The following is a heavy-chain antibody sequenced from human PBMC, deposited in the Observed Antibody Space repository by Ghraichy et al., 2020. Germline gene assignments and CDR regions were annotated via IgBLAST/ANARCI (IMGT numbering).Heavy chain of an antibody. V-gene: IGHV1-24*01. D-gene: IGHD3-22*01. CDR3: ATHLPHYYDSSGYYTFDY. CDR1: GYTLTELS. CDR2: FDPEDGET. J-gene: IGHJ4*02. Sequence: ASVKVSCKVSGYTLTELSMHWVRQAPGKGLEWMGGFDPEDGETIYAQKFQGRVTMTEDTSTDTAYMELSSLRSEDTAVYYCATHLPHYYDSSGYYTFDYWGQGTLVTVSS.